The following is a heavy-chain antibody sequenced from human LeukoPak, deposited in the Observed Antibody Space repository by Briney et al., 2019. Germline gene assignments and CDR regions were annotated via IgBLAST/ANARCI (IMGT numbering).Heavy chain of an antibody. D-gene: IGHD3-22*01. V-gene: IGHV3-21*01. CDR1: GFTFSSYE. Sequence: PGGSLRLSCAASGFTFSSYEMNWVRQAPGKGLEWVSSISSSGNYIYYADSVKGRFTISRDNARNSLYLQMNSLIAEDTAVYYCARGGRGTIIMIVVAALDYWGQGTLVTVSS. CDR2: ISSSGNYI. J-gene: IGHJ4*02. CDR3: ARGGRGTIIMIVVAALDY.